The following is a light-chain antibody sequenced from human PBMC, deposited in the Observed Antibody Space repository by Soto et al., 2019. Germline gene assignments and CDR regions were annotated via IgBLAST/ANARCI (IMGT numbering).Light chain of an antibody. CDR1: QTISSW. CDR2: RAS. J-gene: IGKJ1*01. V-gene: IGKV1-5*03. Sequence: RMSQSPATVSGSAGDRVTITCRASQTISSWLAWYQQKPGKAPKLLIYRASSLESGVPSRFSGSGSGTEFTLTISSLRPDDFATYYCQQYHSYWTFGQGTKVDIK. CDR3: QQYHSYWT.